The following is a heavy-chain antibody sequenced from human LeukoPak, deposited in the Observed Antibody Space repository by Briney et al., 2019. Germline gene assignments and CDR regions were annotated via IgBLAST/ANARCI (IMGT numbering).Heavy chain of an antibody. J-gene: IGHJ4*02. CDR1: GGSFSGYY. V-gene: IGHV4-34*01. CDR2: INHSGST. CDR3: ARGRLRYFDWSPPYDY. D-gene: IGHD3-9*01. Sequence: SETLSLTCAVYGGSFSGYYRSWIRQPPGKGLEWIGEINHSGSTNYNPSLKSRVTISVDTSKNQFSLKLSSVTAADTAVYYCARGRLRYFDWSPPYDYWGQGTLVTVSS.